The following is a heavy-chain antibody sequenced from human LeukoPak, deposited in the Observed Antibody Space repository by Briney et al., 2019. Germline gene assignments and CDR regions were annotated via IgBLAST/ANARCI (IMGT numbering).Heavy chain of an antibody. CDR3: ASLTWNNGENRFDP. CDR2: IKQDGSEI. V-gene: IGHV3-7*01. CDR1: GFTFSSYW. D-gene: IGHD1/OR15-1a*01. Sequence: GGSLRLSCAASGFTFSSYWMSWVRQAPGKGLEWVANIKQDGSEIYYVDSVKGRFTISRDNAKNSLYLQMNSLRAEDTAVYYCASLTWNNGENRFDPWGQGTLVTVSS. J-gene: IGHJ5*02.